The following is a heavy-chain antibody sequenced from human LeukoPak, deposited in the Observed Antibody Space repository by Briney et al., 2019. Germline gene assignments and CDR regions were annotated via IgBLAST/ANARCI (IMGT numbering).Heavy chain of an antibody. J-gene: IGHJ4*02. D-gene: IGHD6-19*01. V-gene: IGHV4-59*08. CDR3: ARQSVAGTMADY. Sequence: SETLYLTCTVSGGSISSYYWSWIRQPPGKGLEWIGYIYYSGSTNYNPSLKSRVTISVDTSKNQFSLKLSSVTAADTAVYYCARQSVAGTMADYWGQGTLVTVSS. CDR1: GGSISSYY. CDR2: IYYSGST.